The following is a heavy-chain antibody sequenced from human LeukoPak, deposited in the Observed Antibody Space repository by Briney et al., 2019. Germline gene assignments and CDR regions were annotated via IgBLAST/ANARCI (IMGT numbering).Heavy chain of an antibody. Sequence: ASVKSSCKGSGYTLPSYCMRWVRHAPGQGLEWMGIINPSGGSTSYAQKFQGRVTMTRDTSTSTVYMELSSLRSEDTAVYYCARAYGSGSYTLLFFDYWGQGTLVTVSS. CDR1: GYTLPSYC. D-gene: IGHD3-10*01. J-gene: IGHJ4*02. CDR2: INPSGGST. CDR3: ARAYGSGSYTLLFFDY. V-gene: IGHV1-46*01.